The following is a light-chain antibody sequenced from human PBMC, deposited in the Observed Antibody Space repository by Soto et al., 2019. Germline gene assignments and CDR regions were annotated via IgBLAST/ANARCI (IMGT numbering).Light chain of an antibody. CDR3: QHSFSSPWT. V-gene: IGKV1-39*01. J-gene: IGKJ1*01. Sequence: MTQSPSSLSASVGDRVTITCRASQSISFYVNWYQQKPGKAPELLIYAASSLQSGVPSRFSGGRSGTDFPITVSSLQPEDSATYYCQHSFSSPWTFGQGTKVEI. CDR1: QSISFY. CDR2: AAS.